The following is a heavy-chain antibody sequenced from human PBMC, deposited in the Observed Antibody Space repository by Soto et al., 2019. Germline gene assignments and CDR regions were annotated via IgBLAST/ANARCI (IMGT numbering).Heavy chain of an antibody. J-gene: IGHJ4*02. CDR3: AKDYGSSPYYFDY. Sequence: LRLSCAASGFTFSSYAMSWVRQAPGKGLEWVSAISGSGGSTYYADSVKGRFTISRDNSKNTLYLQMNSLRAEDTAVYHCAKDYGSSPYYFDYWGQGTLVTVSS. CDR1: GFTFSSYA. D-gene: IGHD6-6*01. V-gene: IGHV3-23*01. CDR2: ISGSGGST.